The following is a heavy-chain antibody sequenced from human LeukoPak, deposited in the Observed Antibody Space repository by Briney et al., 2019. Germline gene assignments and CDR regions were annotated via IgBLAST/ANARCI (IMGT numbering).Heavy chain of an antibody. J-gene: IGHJ4*02. CDR2: ISGSGGST. V-gene: IGHV3-23*01. CDR3: AKDHGPAYYYDSSGYALYDY. D-gene: IGHD3-22*01. Sequence: GSLTLLYRNTGFTCRSYAIGWLRNAPEKGLEWVSAISGSGGSTYYADSVKGRFTISRDNSKNTLYLQMNSLRAEDTAVYYCAKDHGPAYYYDSSGYALYDYWGQGTLVTVSS. CDR1: GFTCRSYA.